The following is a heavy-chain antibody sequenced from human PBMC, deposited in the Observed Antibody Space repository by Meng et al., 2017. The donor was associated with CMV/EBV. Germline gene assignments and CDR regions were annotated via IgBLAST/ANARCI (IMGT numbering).Heavy chain of an antibody. J-gene: IGHJ3*02. D-gene: IGHD6-13*01. V-gene: IGHV2-26*01. CDR2: IFSNDEK. CDR1: GFSLSNARMG. CDR3: GRRDSSWYDAFDI. Sequence: SGPTLVKPTETLTLTCTVSGFSLSNARMGVSWIRQPPGKALEWLAHIFSNDEKSYSTSLKSRLTISKDTSKSQVVLTMTNMDPVDTATYYCGRRDSSWYDAFDIWGQGTMVTVSS.